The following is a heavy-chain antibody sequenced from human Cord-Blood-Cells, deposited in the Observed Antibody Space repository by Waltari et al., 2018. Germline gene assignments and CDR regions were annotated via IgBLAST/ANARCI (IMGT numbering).Heavy chain of an antibody. CDR3: ARQGVQGVIDY. CDR1: GYSFPSYW. V-gene: IGHV5-51*01. CDR2: IDPGDSDP. J-gene: IGHJ4*02. Sequence: EVQLVQSGAEVKKPGESLKISCKGSGYSFPSYWIGWVRQMLGKDLEGMGIIDPGDSDPRYSPSVQGQVTISADKSSTTAYLQWSSLKASDTAMYYCARQGVQGVIDYWGQGTLVTVSS. D-gene: IGHD3-10*01.